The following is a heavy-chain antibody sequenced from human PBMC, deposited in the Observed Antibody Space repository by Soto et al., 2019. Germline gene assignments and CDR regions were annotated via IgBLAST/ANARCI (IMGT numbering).Heavy chain of an antibody. CDR2: IYYSGST. CDR3: ARAKRGDNSFVPRDSSGYNGAFDI. CDR1: GGSISSGGYY. V-gene: IGHV4-31*03. Sequence: SETLSLTCTVSGGSISSGGYYWSWIRQHPGKGLEWIGYIYYSGSTYYNPSLKSRVTISVDTSKNQFSLKLSSVTAADTAVYYCARAKRGDNSFVPRDSSGYNGAFDIWGQGTMVTVSS. D-gene: IGHD3-22*01. J-gene: IGHJ3*02.